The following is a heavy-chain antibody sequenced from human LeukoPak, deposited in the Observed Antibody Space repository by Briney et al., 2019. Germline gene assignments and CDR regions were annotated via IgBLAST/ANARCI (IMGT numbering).Heavy chain of an antibody. V-gene: IGHV4-59*12. CDR2: IYHSGST. Sequence: SETLSLTCTVSGGSISSYYWSWIRQPPGKGLEWIGYIYHSGSTFYNPSLKSRVTISVDMSKNRFSLRLTSLTAADTAVYYCARAVGLSPDFDYWGQGTLVTVSS. CDR3: ARAVGLSPDFDY. D-gene: IGHD3/OR15-3a*01. J-gene: IGHJ4*02. CDR1: GGSISSYY.